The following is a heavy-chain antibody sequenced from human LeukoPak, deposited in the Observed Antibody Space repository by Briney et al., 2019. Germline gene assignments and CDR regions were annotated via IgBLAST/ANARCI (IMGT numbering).Heavy chain of an antibody. CDR1: GFTFSSYS. CDR3: ARDLGRVVPD. CDR2: ISSSSSYI. V-gene: IGHV3-21*01. Sequence: GGSLRLSCAASGFTFSSYSMNWVRQAPGNGLEWVSSISSSSSYIYYADSVKGRFTISRDNAKNSLYLQMNSLRAEDTAVYYCARDLGRVVPDWGQGTLVTVSS. J-gene: IGHJ4*02. D-gene: IGHD2-2*01.